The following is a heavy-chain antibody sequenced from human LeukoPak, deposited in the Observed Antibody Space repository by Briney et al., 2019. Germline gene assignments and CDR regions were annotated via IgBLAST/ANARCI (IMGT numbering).Heavy chain of an antibody. V-gene: IGHV3-23*01. Sequence: GGSLRLSCAASGFTFSSYAMSWVRQAPGKGLEWVSAISGSGSSTYYADSVKGRFTISRDNSKNTLYLQMSSLRAEDTAVYSCAKDFSNPYKYYGMDVWGQGTTVTVSS. D-gene: IGHD4-4*01. J-gene: IGHJ6*02. CDR3: AKDFSNPYKYYGMDV. CDR1: GFTFSSYA. CDR2: ISGSGSST.